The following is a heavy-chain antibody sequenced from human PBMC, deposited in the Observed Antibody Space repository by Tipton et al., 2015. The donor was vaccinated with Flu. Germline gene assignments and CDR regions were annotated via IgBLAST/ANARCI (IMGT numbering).Heavy chain of an antibody. J-gene: IGHJ4*02. Sequence: TLSLTCAVYGGSFSGYYWSWIRQPPGKGLEWIGEINHSGSTNYNPSLKSRVTISVDTSKNQFSLRLSSVTAADTAVYYCAKTTSSGYAGSGRDFGYWGEATLVTVSS. CDR3: AKTTSSGYAGSGRDFGY. V-gene: IGHV4-34*01. CDR1: GGSFSGYY. CDR2: INHSGST. D-gene: IGHD3-10*01.